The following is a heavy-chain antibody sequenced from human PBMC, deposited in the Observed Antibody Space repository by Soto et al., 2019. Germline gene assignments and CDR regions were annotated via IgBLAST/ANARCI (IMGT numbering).Heavy chain of an antibody. Sequence: GGSLRLSCTASGFTFGDYAMSWVRQAPGKGLEWAGFIRSKGSGGTSEYAASVKGRFTFSRDDSKSIAYLQMNSLKIGDTAVYYCTRDQPITPWGQGTMVTVSS. CDR3: TRDQPITP. CDR2: IRSKGSGGTS. CDR1: GFTFGDYA. J-gene: IGHJ3*01. V-gene: IGHV3-49*04. D-gene: IGHD3-10*01.